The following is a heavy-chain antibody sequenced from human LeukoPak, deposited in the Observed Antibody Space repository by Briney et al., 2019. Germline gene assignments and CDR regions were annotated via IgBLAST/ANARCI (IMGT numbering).Heavy chain of an antibody. V-gene: IGHV4-34*01. CDR1: GGSFSGYY. CDR2: INHSGST. CDR3: ARILGNYSFDY. J-gene: IGHJ4*02. Sequence: PSETLSLTCAVYGGSFSGYYWSWIRQPPGKGLEWIGEINHSGSTNYNPSLKSRVTISVDTSKNQFSLKLSSVTAADTAVYYCARILGNYSFDYWGQGTLVTVSS. D-gene: IGHD4-23*01.